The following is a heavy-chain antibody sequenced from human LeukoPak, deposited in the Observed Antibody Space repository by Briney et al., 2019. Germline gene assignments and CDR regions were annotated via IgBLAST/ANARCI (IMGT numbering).Heavy chain of an antibody. D-gene: IGHD3-3*01. CDR2: INPNSGGT. J-gene: IGHJ4*02. Sequence: ASVKVSCKASGYTFTGYYMHWMRQAPGQGLEWMGWINPNSGGTNYAQKFQGRVTMTRDTSISTAYMELSRLRSDDTAVYYCARGVNDFWSGAHNLWGQGTLVTVSS. CDR1: GYTFTGYY. CDR3: ARGVNDFWSGAHNL. V-gene: IGHV1-2*02.